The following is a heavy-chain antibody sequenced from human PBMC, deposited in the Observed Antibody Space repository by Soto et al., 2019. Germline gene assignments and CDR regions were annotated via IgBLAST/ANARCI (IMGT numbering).Heavy chain of an antibody. CDR2: INAGNGNT. CDR1: GYTFTSYA. V-gene: IGHV1-3*01. D-gene: IGHD2-21*02. J-gene: IGHJ4*02. Sequence: ASVKVSCKASGYTFTSYAMHWVRQAPGQRLEWMGWINAGNGNTKYSQKFQGRVTITRDTSASTAYMELSSLRSEDTAVYNCARSIVVVTALDYWGQGTLVPVSS. CDR3: ARSIVVVTALDY.